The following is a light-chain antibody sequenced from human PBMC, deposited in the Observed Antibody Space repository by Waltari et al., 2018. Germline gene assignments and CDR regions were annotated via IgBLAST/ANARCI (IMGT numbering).Light chain of an antibody. CDR2: QDP. CDR3: QALGTGAWV. Sequence: SYELTQPPSVSVSPGQTASITCSGDILGNKYASWYQQKLGQSPLLVIYQDPKRPPEVPGRFSGSKSANAATLTITGTQAVDGAAYYCQALGTGAWVFGGGTKLTVL. J-gene: IGLJ3*02. V-gene: IGLV3-1*01. CDR1: ILGNKY.